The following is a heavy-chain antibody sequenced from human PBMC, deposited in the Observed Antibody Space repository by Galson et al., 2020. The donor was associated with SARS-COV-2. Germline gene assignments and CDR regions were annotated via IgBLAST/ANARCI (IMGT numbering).Heavy chain of an antibody. Sequence: SETLSLTCAVYGGSFSGYYWSWIRQPPGKGLEWIGEINHSGSTNYNPSLKSRVTISVDTSKNQFSLKLSSVTAADTAVYYCARAQCGGDCYSGGYYFDYWGQGTLVTVSS. V-gene: IGHV4-34*01. CDR1: GGSFSGYY. D-gene: IGHD2-21*02. CDR3: ARAQCGGDCYSGGYYFDY. CDR2: INHSGST. J-gene: IGHJ4*02.